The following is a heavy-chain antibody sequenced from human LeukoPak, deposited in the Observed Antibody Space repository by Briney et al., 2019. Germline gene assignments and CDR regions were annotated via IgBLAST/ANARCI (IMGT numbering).Heavy chain of an antibody. J-gene: IGHJ5*02. CDR1: GFTFGDYA. CDR3: TRSVAPDGWFDP. CDR2: IRSKAYGGTT. V-gene: IGHV3-49*04. Sequence: GGSLRLSCTASGFTFGDYATSWVRQAPGKGLEWVGFIRSKAYGGTTEYAASVKGRFTISRDDSKSIAYLQMNSLKTEDTAVYYCTRSVAPDGWFDPWGQGTLVTVSS.